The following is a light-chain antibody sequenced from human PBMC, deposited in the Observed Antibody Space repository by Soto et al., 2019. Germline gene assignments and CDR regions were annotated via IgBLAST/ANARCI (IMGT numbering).Light chain of an antibody. CDR2: DVT. V-gene: IGLV2-14*01. CDR3: SSFTSSMTNV. CDR1: SSDVGGYNS. Sequence: QSALTQPASVSGSPGQSITISCTGTSSDVGGYNSVSWYQQHPGKAPKLILYDVTDRPSGVSYRFSGSKSGNTASLTISGLHAEDEADYFCSSFTSSMTNVFGSGTKLTVL. J-gene: IGLJ1*01.